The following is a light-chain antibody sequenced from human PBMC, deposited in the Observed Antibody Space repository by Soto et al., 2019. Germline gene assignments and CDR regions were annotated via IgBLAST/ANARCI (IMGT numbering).Light chain of an antibody. CDR2: EVS. V-gene: IGLV2-8*01. CDR1: SSDVGGYNY. J-gene: IGLJ1*01. Sequence: QSVLTQPPSASGSPGQSVTISCTGTSSDVGGYNYVSWYQQHPGKSPKLMIYEVSERPSGVPDRFSGSKSGNTASLTVSGLQAEDEADYYCSSFATSNNYVFGTGTKLNVL. CDR3: SSFATSNNYV.